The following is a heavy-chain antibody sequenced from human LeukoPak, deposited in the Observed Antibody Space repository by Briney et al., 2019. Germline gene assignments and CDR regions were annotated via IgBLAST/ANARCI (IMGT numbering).Heavy chain of an antibody. CDR1: GYTLTELS. Sequence: ALVKVSCKVSGYTLTELSMHWVRQAPGKGLEWMGGFDPEDGETIYAQKFQGRVTMTEDTSTDTAYMELSSLRSEDTAVYYCATVRKWLGETRWFDPWGQGTLVTVSS. V-gene: IGHV1-24*01. CDR3: ATVRKWLGETRWFDP. J-gene: IGHJ5*02. CDR2: FDPEDGET. D-gene: IGHD6-19*01.